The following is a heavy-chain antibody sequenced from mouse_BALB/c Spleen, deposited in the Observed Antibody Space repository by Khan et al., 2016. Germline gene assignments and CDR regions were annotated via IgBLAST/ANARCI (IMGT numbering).Heavy chain of an antibody. J-gene: IGHJ2*01. CDR3: ARFADC. CDR1: GYTFSDYW. CDR2: ILPKTGST. Sequence: QVQLKQSGAELMKPGASVKISCKATGYTFSDYWIEWVKQRHGHGLEWIGEILPKTGSTNYNEKFKGKATFTADKISNTAYMQLSSLTSEDSAVYYCARFADCWGRATTLAVSS. V-gene: IGHV1-9*01.